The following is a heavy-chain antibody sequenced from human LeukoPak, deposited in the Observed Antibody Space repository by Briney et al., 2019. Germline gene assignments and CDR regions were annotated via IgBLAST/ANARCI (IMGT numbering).Heavy chain of an antibody. Sequence: GGSLRLSCAASGFTVSSNYMSWVRQAPGKGLEWVSVIYSGGSTYYADSVKGRFTISKDNSKNTLYLQMNSLRAEDTAVYYCARLLHGVRFDYWGQGTLVTVSS. CDR2: IYSGGST. J-gene: IGHJ4*02. CDR1: GFTVSSNY. CDR3: ARLLHGVRFDY. V-gene: IGHV3-53*01. D-gene: IGHD4-17*01.